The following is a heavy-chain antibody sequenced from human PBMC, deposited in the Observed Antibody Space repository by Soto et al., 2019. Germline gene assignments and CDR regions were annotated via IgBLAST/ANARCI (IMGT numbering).Heavy chain of an antibody. Sequence: GGSLRLSCTASGFTFSDYYMSWIRQAPGKGLEWLSYISSSGGTMYSADSVRGRFTISRDNAKNSLYLQMNSLRAEDTAVYYCARDRYSYYDFWSFSLPYYYYGMDVWGQGTTVTVSS. CDR3: ARDRYSYYDFWSFSLPYYYYGMDV. J-gene: IGHJ6*02. D-gene: IGHD3-3*01. CDR1: GFTFSDYY. V-gene: IGHV3-11*04. CDR2: ISSSGGTM.